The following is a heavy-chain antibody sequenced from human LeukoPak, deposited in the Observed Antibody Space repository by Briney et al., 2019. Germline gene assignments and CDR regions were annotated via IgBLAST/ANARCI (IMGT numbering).Heavy chain of an antibody. Sequence: PGGSLRLSCAASGFTFSSYGMHWVRQAPGKGLEWVAVIWYDGSNKYYADSVKGRFTISRDNSKNTLYLQMNSLRAEDTAVCYCARDSTVAGTGFYWGQGTLVTVSS. CDR3: ARDSTVAGTGFY. D-gene: IGHD6-19*01. J-gene: IGHJ4*02. CDR2: IWYDGSNK. CDR1: GFTFSSYG. V-gene: IGHV3-33*01.